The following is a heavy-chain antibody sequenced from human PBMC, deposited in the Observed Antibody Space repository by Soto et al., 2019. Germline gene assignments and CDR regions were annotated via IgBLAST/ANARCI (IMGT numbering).Heavy chain of an antibody. CDR1: GDSINSYY. V-gene: IGHV4-59*01. D-gene: IGHD2-2*01. Sequence: SETLSLTCTVSGDSINSYYWSWIRQPPGKGLEWIGCVYDTGSTNYNPSLKSRVTISVDTSKNQFSLRLRSVTAADTAVYYCAMYYCTSTACLYFDYWGQGTLVTVSS. J-gene: IGHJ4*02. CDR2: VYDTGST. CDR3: AMYYCTSTACLYFDY.